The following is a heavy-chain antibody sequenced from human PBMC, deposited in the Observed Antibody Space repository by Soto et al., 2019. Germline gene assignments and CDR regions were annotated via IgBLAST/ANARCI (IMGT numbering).Heavy chain of an antibody. Sequence: QVQLQQWGAGLLKPSETLSLTCAVYGGSFSGYYWSWIRQPPGKGLEWIGEINHSGSTNYKPSLKSRVPISVDPSKNHFSLKLSSVTAAATAVYYCARSPARLAARPTPFHYWGQGTLVTVSS. CDR2: INHSGST. V-gene: IGHV4-34*01. J-gene: IGHJ4*02. D-gene: IGHD6-6*01. CDR1: GGSFSGYY. CDR3: ARSPARLAARPTPFHY.